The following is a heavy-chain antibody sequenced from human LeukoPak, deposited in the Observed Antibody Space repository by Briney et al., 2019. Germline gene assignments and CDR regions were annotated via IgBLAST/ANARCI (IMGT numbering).Heavy chain of an antibody. J-gene: IGHJ5*02. V-gene: IGHV4/OR15-8*01. CDR1: GGSMSDSIT. CDR3: AKVLTAAGLDL. CDR2: IHDDGRT. D-gene: IGHD6-25*01. Sequence: SETLSLTCSVSGGSMSDSITWGWVRQPPGKGLEWLANIHDDGRTAPNPSLRSRLTISQDRSKNQFSLKVSSVTAADTAFYYCAKVLTAAGLDLWGQGIVVTVFS.